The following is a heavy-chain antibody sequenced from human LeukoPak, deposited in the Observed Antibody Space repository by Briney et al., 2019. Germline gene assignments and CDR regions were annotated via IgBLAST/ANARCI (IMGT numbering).Heavy chain of an antibody. Sequence: SETLSLTCAVYGGSFSGYYWSWIRQPPPKGLEWIGEINDIGNTNYDPSLRSRVTISVDTSKNQFSLSLTSATAADTAVYFCARLGSVGYYNYQYMDIWGNGTTVTVSS. CDR3: ARLGSVGYYNYQYMDI. CDR1: GGSFSGYY. D-gene: IGHD3-10*01. CDR2: INDIGNT. J-gene: IGHJ6*03. V-gene: IGHV4-34*01.